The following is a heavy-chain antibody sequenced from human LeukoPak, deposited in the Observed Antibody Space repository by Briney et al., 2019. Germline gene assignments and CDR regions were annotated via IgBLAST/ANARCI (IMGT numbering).Heavy chain of an antibody. CDR1: GGSFSGYY. D-gene: IGHD3-3*01. CDR3: ARDLTIFGVAFDY. CDR2: INHSGST. J-gene: IGHJ4*02. V-gene: IGHV4-34*01. Sequence: PPETLSLTCAVYGGSFSGYYWSWIRQPPGKGLEWIGEINHSGSTNYNPSLKSRVTISVDTSKNQFSLKLSSVTAADTAVYYCARDLTIFGVAFDYWGQGTLVTVSS.